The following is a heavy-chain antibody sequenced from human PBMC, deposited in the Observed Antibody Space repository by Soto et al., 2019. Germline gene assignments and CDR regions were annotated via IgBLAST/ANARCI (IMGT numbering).Heavy chain of an antibody. J-gene: IGHJ4*02. CDR2: ISGSGGST. CDR3: PKIKELAVAAIFDY. D-gene: IGHD6-19*01. Sequence: GGSLRLSCAASGFTFSSYAMSWVRQAAGKGLEWVSAISGSGGSTYYADSVKGRFTISRDHSKNTLYLQMSSLGAEDTAVYYCPKIKELAVAAIFDYWGQGTLVTFSS. V-gene: IGHV3-23*01. CDR1: GFTFSSYA.